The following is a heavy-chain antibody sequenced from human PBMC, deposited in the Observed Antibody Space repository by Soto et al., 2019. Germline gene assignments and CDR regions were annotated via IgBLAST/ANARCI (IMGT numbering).Heavy chain of an antibody. J-gene: IGHJ4*02. Sequence: PGGSLRLSCAASGFTFSSYAMHWVRQAPGKGLEWVAVISYDGSNKYYADSVKGRFTISRDNSKNTLYLQMNSLRAEDTAVYYCARDPYYDSSIFDYWGQGTLVTSPQ. D-gene: IGHD3-22*01. V-gene: IGHV3-30-3*01. CDR3: ARDPYYDSSIFDY. CDR1: GFTFSSYA. CDR2: ISYDGSNK.